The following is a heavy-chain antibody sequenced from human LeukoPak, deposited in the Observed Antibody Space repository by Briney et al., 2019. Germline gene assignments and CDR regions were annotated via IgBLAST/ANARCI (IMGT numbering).Heavy chain of an antibody. D-gene: IGHD5-24*01. V-gene: IGHV4-39*07. J-gene: IGHJ3*02. Sequence: GSLRLPCAASGFTFSTYDMNWVRQAPGKGLEWIGSIYYSGSTYYNPSLKSRVTISVDTSKNQFSLKLSSVTAADTAVYYCVYMARAFDIWGQGTMVTVSS. CDR1: GFTFSTYD. CDR3: VYMARAFDI. CDR2: IYYSGST.